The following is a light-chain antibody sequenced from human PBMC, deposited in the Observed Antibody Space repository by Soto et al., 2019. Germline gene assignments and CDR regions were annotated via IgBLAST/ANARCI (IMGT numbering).Light chain of an antibody. V-gene: IGKV1-9*01. J-gene: IGKJ5*01. CDR1: QTITRW. Sequence: DIQMTQSPSTLSGCVGDRDSITCWASQTITRWMAWYQQKPGKAPKLLIYAASTLQSGVPSRFSGSGSGTDFTLTISSLQPEDFATYYCQQLNSSPITFGQGTRLEIK. CDR2: AAS. CDR3: QQLNSSPIT.